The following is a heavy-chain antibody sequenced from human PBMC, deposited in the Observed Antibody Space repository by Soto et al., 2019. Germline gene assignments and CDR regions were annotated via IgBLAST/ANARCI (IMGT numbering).Heavy chain of an antibody. CDR2: ISYDGNNK. Sequence: GGSLRLSCAASGFSLSNNGMHWVRQAPGNGLEWVAVISYDGNNKYYADSVKGRFTISRDNSKNTVYLEMNNLRAEDTAMYYCAKGGSGNYLTYYYYYGMDVWGQGTTVTVSS. V-gene: IGHV3-30*18. D-gene: IGHD3-22*01. CDR3: AKGGSGNYLTYYYYYGMDV. J-gene: IGHJ6*02. CDR1: GFSLSNNG.